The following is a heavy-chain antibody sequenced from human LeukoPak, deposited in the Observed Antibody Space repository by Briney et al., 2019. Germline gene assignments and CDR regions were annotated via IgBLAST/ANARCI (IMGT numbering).Heavy chain of an antibody. CDR1: GFTFSSYG. D-gene: IGHD3-10*02. V-gene: IGHV3-23*01. J-gene: IGHJ6*04. Sequence: GGSLRLSCAASGFTFSSYGMSWVRQAPGKGLEWVSAISGSGGSTYYADSVKGRFTISRDNAKNSLCLQMNSLRAEDTAVYYCAELGITMIGGVWGKGTTVTISS. CDR2: ISGSGGST. CDR3: AELGITMIGGV.